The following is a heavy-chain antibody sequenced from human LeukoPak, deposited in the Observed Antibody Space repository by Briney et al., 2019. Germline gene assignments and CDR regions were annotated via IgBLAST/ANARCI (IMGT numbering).Heavy chain of an antibody. Sequence: GGSLRLSCAASGFAFSSYSMNWVRQAPGKGLEWVSAISGSGGSTYYADSVKGRFTISRDNSKNTLYLQMNSLRAEDTAVYYCAKDLRASIQLWLFDSWGQGTLVTVSS. CDR1: GFAFSSYS. J-gene: IGHJ4*02. D-gene: IGHD5-18*01. CDR3: AKDLRASIQLWLFDS. V-gene: IGHV3-23*01. CDR2: ISGSGGST.